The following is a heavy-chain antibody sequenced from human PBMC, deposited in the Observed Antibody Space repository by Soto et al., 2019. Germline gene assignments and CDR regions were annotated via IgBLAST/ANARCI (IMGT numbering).Heavy chain of an antibody. V-gene: IGHV3-74*01. Sequence: EVRLMESGGGLVQPGGSLRLSCAVSGIPFSGYWMHWVRQAPGQGLEWVSRINTDGTYTGHADSVKGRFSISRDNARNTLYLQMDSLRVDDTALYYCAGFGLGWFRSAWGQGTLVTVSS. D-gene: IGHD6-19*01. CDR2: INTDGTYT. J-gene: IGHJ5*02. CDR3: AGFGLGWFRSA. CDR1: GIPFSGYW.